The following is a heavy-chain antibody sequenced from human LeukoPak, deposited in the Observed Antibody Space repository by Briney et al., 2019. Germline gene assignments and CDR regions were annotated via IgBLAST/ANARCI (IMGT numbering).Heavy chain of an antibody. J-gene: IGHJ6*02. V-gene: IGHV1-2*02. CDR3: ARDPHYSNYRIFYYYYGMDV. CDR2: INPNSGGT. Sequence: GASVKVSCKASGYTFTDYYMNWVRQAPGQGLEWMGWINPNSGGTNYAQKLQGRVTMTRDTSISTAYMELSRLRSDDTAVYYCARDPHYSNYRIFYYYYGMDVWGQGTTVTVSS. CDR1: GYTFTDYY. D-gene: IGHD4-11*01.